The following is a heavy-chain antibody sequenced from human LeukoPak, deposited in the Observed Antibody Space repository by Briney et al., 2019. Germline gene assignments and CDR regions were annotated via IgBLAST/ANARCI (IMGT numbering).Heavy chain of an antibody. J-gene: IGHJ6*04. D-gene: IGHD5-18*01. CDR1: GLSFSGYY. CDR2: INHSGST. CDR3: ARGTKKIQLWHYFGMDV. Sequence: PSETLSLTCAVSGLSFSGYYWSWIRQPPGKGLEWMGVINHSGSTNYEPSIKSRVTISVDSSKNQITLKLSSVTAADTAVYYCARGTKKIQLWHYFGMDVWGKGTTVTVSS. V-gene: IGHV4-34*01.